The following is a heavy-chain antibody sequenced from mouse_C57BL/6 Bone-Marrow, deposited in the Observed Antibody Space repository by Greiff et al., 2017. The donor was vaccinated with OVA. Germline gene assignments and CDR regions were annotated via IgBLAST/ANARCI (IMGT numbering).Heavy chain of an antibody. Sequence: VQLQQSGAELARPGASVKLSCKASGYTFTSYGISWVKQRTGQGLEWIGEIYPRSGNTYYNEKFKGKATLTADKSSSTAYMELRSLTSEDSAVYFWARRYGNYHYWGQGTTLTVSS. CDR3: ARRYGNYHY. J-gene: IGHJ2*01. V-gene: IGHV1-81*01. D-gene: IGHD2-10*02. CDR1: GYTFTSYG. CDR2: IYPRSGNT.